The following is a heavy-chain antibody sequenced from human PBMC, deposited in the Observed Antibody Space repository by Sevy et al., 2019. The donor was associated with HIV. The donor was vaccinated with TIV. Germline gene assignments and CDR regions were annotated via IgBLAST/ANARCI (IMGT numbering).Heavy chain of an antibody. CDR2: ISESSNTI. D-gene: IGHD6-6*01. CDR1: GFTFSTYS. Sequence: QLGGSLRLSCAISGFTFSTYSMNWVRQAPGKGLEWISYISESSNTIYYADSVKGRFTISRDNAKNSLFLQLNSLRAEETAVYYCARDQGQYRRYFDYWGQGTVVTVSS. CDR3: ARDQGQYRRYFDY. J-gene: IGHJ4*02. V-gene: IGHV3-48*01.